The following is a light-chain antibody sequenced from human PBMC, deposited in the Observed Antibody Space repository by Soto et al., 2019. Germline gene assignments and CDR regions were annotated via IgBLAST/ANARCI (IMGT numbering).Light chain of an antibody. CDR2: KAS. CDR3: PQYNSYSIT. CDR1: QSISSW. J-gene: IGKJ5*01. V-gene: IGKV1-5*03. Sequence: DIQMTQSPSTLSASVGDRVTITCRASQSISSWLAWYQHKPGKAPKLLIYKASSLESVVPSRFRGSGSGTDFTLTISTLQPADCATYYSPQYNSYSITFGQGTRLQIK.